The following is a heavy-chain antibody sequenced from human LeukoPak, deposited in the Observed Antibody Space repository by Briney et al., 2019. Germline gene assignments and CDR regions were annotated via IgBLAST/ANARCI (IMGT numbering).Heavy chain of an antibody. V-gene: IGHV3-30*02. CDR1: GFTFTNYG. CDR2: IPYDGSNT. Sequence: GGSLRLSCAASGFTFTNYGMHWVRQAPGKGLQWVAFIPYDGSNTYYADSVKGRFTISRDNAKNSLYLQMNSLRAEDTAVYYCTREQDREAAATVIGDSWGQGTLVTVSS. CDR3: TREQDREAAATVIGDS. J-gene: IGHJ4*02. D-gene: IGHD2-15*01.